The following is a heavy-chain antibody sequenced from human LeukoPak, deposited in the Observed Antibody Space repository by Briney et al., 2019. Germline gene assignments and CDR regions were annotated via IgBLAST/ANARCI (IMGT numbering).Heavy chain of an antibody. CDR3: ARESCDYSHFYFDY. D-gene: IGHD4-17*01. CDR1: GFTFSSFG. Sequence: GGSLRLSRAASGFTFSSFGMHWVRQAPGKGLEWLAVLRYDGSNKYYADSVKGQFTISGDNSKHTLYVEICNLRAGHTAVYYCARESCDYSHFYFDYWGQGSLVSVSS. J-gene: IGHJ4*02. V-gene: IGHV3-33*01. CDR2: LRYDGSNK.